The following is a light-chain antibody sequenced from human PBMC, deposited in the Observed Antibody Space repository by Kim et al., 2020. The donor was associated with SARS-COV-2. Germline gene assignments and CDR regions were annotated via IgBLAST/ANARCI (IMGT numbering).Light chain of an antibody. V-gene: IGLV2-14*03. J-gene: IGLJ3*02. Sequence: GQSITMSCTGTRGDVVGSNFVSWYQHHPDKAPKLIIYDVTKPPSGVSIRFSASKSDNTASLTISGLQPEDEAHYYCSSYTSVNTVLFGGGTQLTVL. CDR1: RGDVVGSNF. CDR3: SSYTSVNTVL. CDR2: DVT.